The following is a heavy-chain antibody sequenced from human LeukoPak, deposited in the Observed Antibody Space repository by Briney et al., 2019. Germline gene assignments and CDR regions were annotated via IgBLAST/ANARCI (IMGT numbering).Heavy chain of an antibody. CDR1: GGSISSYY. V-gene: IGHV4-59*08. Sequence: SETLSLTCTVSGGSISSYYWSWIRQPPGKGLEWIGHIYYSGSTNYNPSLKSRVTISVDTSKNQFSLKLSSATAADTAVYYCARLGGYVAWPLWGQGALVTVSS. D-gene: IGHD3-9*01. CDR3: ARLGGYVAWPL. J-gene: IGHJ4*02. CDR2: IYYSGST.